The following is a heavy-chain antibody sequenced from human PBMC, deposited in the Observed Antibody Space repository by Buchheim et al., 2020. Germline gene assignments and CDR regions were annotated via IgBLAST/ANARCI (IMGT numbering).Heavy chain of an antibody. D-gene: IGHD3-10*01. Sequence: QVQLQESGPGLVRPSQTLTLTCAVSGTSVSSSGYSWSWIRQPPGEGLEWIGYMFYSGSTYYTSSLKSRVTISEDTTTHHFSVRLKFVTAADTAVYYCARGTRGYGSGMDVWGQGTT. J-gene: IGHJ6*02. CDR1: GTSVSSSGYS. CDR2: MFYSGST. CDR3: ARGTRGYGSGMDV. V-gene: IGHV4-30-4*07.